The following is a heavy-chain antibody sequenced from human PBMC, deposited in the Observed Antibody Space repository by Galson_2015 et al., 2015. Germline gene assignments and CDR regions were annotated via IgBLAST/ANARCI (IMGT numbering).Heavy chain of an antibody. V-gene: IGHV4-34*01. CDR1: GGSFSGYY. J-gene: IGHJ4*02. CDR3: ARVHGDYGY. D-gene: IGHD4-17*01. Sequence: ETLSLTCAVSGGSFSGYYWSWIRQPPGKGLEWIGEINHSGSTNYNPSLKSRVTISVDTSKNQFSLKLSSVTAADTAVYYCARVHGDYGYWGQGTLVTVSS. CDR2: INHSGST.